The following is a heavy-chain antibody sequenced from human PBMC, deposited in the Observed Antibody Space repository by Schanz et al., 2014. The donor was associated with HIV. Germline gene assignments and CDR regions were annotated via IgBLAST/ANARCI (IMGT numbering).Heavy chain of an antibody. V-gene: IGHV3-23*01. CDR1: GFTFSSYA. J-gene: IGHJ6*02. D-gene: IGHD2-15*01. CDR2: ISGSGGST. Sequence: EVQLLESGGGLVQPGGSLRLSCAASGFTFSSYAMSWVRQAPGKGLEWVSAISGSGGSTYYADPVKGRFTISRDNSKNTLYLQMNSLRAEDTAVYYCAKTVVVVVAATHEMDVWGQGTTVTVSS. CDR3: AKTVVVVVAATHEMDV.